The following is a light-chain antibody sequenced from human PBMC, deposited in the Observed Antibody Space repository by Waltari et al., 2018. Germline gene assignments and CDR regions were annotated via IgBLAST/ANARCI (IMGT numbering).Light chain of an antibody. CDR3: QQYLSTPPT. Sequence: DIVMTQSPDSLAMSLGERATINCKSSQSVLYSSNNKNYLAWYQQKPGQPPKLLIYWASTRESGVPDRFSGSGSGTDFTLTISSLQAEDVAVYYCQQYLSTPPTFGQGTKVEIK. CDR2: WAS. V-gene: IGKV4-1*01. CDR1: QSVLYSSNNKNY. J-gene: IGKJ1*01.